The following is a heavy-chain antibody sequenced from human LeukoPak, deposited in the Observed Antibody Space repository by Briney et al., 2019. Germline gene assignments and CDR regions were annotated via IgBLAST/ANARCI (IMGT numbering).Heavy chain of an antibody. CDR2: IKQGGSEE. CDR3: ARDVDTFYFDY. CDR1: GFTFSTYW. J-gene: IGHJ4*02. Sequence: GGSLGLSCAASGFTFSTYWMTWVRQAPGKGLEWVATIKQGGSEEYYVDSVKGRFTISRDNAKNSLYLQMNSLRAEDTAVYYCARDVDTFYFDYWGQGTLVTVSS. V-gene: IGHV3-7*01. D-gene: IGHD3-16*01.